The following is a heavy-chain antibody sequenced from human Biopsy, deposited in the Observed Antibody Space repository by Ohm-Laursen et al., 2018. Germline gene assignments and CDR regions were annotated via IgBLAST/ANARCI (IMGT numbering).Heavy chain of an antibody. D-gene: IGHD1-26*01. CDR1: GGSISSYY. CDR3: ARHAPSYSGSYWRYFDL. CDR2: IYYTGST. Sequence: GTLSLTCTVSGGSISSYYWSWIRQPPGKGLEWIGYIYYTGSTNYNPSLKSRVTISVDTSMNHLSLGLTSATAADTAVYYCARHAPSYSGSYWRYFDLWGRGTLVTVSS. V-gene: IGHV4-59*08. J-gene: IGHJ2*01.